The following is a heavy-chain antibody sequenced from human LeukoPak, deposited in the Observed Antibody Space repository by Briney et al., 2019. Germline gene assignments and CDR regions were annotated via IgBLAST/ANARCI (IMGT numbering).Heavy chain of an antibody. CDR1: GYSFTNYW. CDR2: IYPGDSDT. CDR3: ASLGYCSSTSCPYNWFDP. J-gene: IGHJ5*02. D-gene: IGHD2-2*01. Sequence: GESLKISCKGSGYSFTNYWIGWVRQMPGEGLEWMGIIYPGDSDTRYSPSFQGQVTISADKSISTAYLQWSSLKASDTAMYYCASLGYCSSTSCPYNWFDPWGQGTLVTVSS. V-gene: IGHV5-51*01.